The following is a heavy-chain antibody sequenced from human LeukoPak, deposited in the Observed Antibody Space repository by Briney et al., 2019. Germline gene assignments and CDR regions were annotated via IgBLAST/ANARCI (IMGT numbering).Heavy chain of an antibody. Sequence: GASVKVSCKASGYTFTSYGISWVRQAPGQGLEWMGWISAYNGNTNYAQKLQGRVTMTTDPSTSTAYMELRSLRSDDTAVYYCARVRGPPVTTEYYFDYWGQGTLVTVSS. CDR3: ARVRGPPVTTEYYFDY. D-gene: IGHD4-17*01. V-gene: IGHV1-18*01. J-gene: IGHJ4*02. CDR1: GYTFTSYG. CDR2: ISAYNGNT.